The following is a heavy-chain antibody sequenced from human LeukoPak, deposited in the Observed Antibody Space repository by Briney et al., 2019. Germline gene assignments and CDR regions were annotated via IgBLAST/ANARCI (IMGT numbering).Heavy chain of an antibody. CDR3: AREGEDCSSTSCYSGYLDY. D-gene: IGHD2-2*02. J-gene: IGHJ4*02. V-gene: IGHV3-23*01. CDR2: ISGSGGST. CDR1: GFTFSSYA. Sequence: PGGSLRLSCAASGFTFSSYAMSWVRQAPGKGLEWVSAISGSGGSTYYADSVKGRFTISRDNSKNTLYLQMNSLRAEDTAVYYCAREGEDCSSTSCYSGYLDYWGQGTLVTVSS.